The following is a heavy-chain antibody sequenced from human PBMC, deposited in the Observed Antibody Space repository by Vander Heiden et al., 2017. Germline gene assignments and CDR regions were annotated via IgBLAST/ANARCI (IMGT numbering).Heavy chain of an antibody. V-gene: IGHV3-23*01. CDR3: AKGESGSAGFFDY. J-gene: IGHJ4*02. D-gene: IGHD1-26*01. Sequence: EVQLLESGGGLVQPGVSLRRSCAASGFTFSSYAMSWFRLAPGKGREWVSAISGSGGSTYYADSVKGRFTISRDNSKNTLYLQMNSLRAEDTAVYYCAKGESGSAGFFDYWGQGTLVTVSS. CDR2: ISGSGGST. CDR1: GFTFSSYA.